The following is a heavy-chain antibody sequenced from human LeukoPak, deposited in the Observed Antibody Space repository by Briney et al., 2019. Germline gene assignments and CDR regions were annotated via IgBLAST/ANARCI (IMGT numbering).Heavy chain of an antibody. J-gene: IGHJ4*02. CDR1: GGSISSYY. Sequence: SETLSLTCTVSGGSISSYYWSWIRQPPGKGLEWIGYIYYSGSTNYNPSLKSRVTISVDTSKNQFSLKLSSVTAADTAVYYCARESRGTRYYGSGSSFGYWGQGTLVTVSS. D-gene: IGHD3-10*01. V-gene: IGHV4-59*01. CDR3: ARESRGTRYYGSGSSFGY. CDR2: IYYSGST.